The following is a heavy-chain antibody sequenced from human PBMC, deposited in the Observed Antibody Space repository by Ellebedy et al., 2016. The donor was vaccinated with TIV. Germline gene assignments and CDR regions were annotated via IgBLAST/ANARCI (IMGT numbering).Heavy chain of an antibody. CDR3: ARAEYTSTWAPCGLDV. J-gene: IGHJ6*02. V-gene: IGHV6-1*01. Sequence: MPSETLSLTCAISGDSVSSNSAAWNWIRQSPSRGLEWLGRTYYRSKWSTDYAESVKSRLTINPDTSKNQFSLHMNSVTPEDTAVYYCARAEYTSTWAPCGLDVWGHGTAVTVSS. D-gene: IGHD6-13*01. CDR1: GDSVSSNSAA. CDR2: TYYRSKWST.